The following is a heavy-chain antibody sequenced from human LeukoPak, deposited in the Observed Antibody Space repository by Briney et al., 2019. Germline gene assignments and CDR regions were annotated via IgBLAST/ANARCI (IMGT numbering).Heavy chain of an antibody. Sequence: GGSLRLSCAASGFTFSSYWMSWVRQAPGKGLEWVANIKQDGSEKYYVDSVKGRFTISRDNAKNSLYLQMNSLRAEDTAVYYCARDDAPFWGGYYTYYFDYWGQGTLVTVSS. J-gene: IGHJ4*02. D-gene: IGHD3-3*01. CDR1: GFTFSSYW. CDR2: IKQDGSEK. CDR3: ARDDAPFWGGYYTYYFDY. V-gene: IGHV3-7*01.